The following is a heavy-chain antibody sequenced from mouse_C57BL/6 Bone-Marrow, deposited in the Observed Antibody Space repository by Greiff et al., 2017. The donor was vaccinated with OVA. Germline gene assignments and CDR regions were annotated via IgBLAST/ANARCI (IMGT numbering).Heavy chain of an antibody. Sequence: QVQLQQPGAELVKPGASVKMSCKASGYTFTSYWITWVKQRPGQGLEWIGDIYPGSGSTNYNEKFKSKATLTVDTSSSTAYMQLSSLTSEDSAVYYCARKGNDSAWFAYWGRGTLVTVSA. J-gene: IGHJ3*01. D-gene: IGHD2-4*01. V-gene: IGHV1-55*01. CDR3: ARKGNDSAWFAY. CDR1: GYTFTSYW. CDR2: IYPGSGST.